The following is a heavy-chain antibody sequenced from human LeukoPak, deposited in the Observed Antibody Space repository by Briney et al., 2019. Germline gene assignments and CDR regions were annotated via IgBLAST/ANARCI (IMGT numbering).Heavy chain of an antibody. D-gene: IGHD6-19*01. J-gene: IGHJ4*02. CDR3: ARDSSGWSHNDY. CDR1: GFTFSSYW. V-gene: IGHV3-74*01. Sequence: GGSLRLSCVASGFTFSSYWMHWVRQVPGKGLVRVSRINSDGSSTTYADSVRGRFTISRDNAKNTLYLQMNSLGAEDTAVYYCARDSSGWSHNDYWGQGTLVTVSS. CDR2: INSDGSST.